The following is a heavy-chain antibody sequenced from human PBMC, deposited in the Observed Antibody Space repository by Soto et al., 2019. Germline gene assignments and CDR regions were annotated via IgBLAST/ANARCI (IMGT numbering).Heavy chain of an antibody. CDR1: GFTFSSYS. V-gene: IGHV3-21*01. CDR3: AKGARVVAASPTDY. Sequence: GGSLRLSCAASGFTFSSYSMNWVRQAPGKGLEWVSSISSSSYIYYADSVKGRFTISRDNAKTSLYLQMNSLRAEDTALYYCAKGARVVAASPTDYWGQGTLVTVSS. D-gene: IGHD2-15*01. CDR2: ISSSSYI. J-gene: IGHJ4*02.